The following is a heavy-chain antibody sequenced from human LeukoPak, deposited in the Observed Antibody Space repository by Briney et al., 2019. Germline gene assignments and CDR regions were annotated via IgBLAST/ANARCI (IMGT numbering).Heavy chain of an antibody. J-gene: IGHJ4*02. V-gene: IGHV3-30*18. D-gene: IGHD5-24*01. CDR1: GLTFSSYG. CDR2: ISYDGSNK. CDR3: AKDRDGYLGVFDY. Sequence: PGGSLRLSCAASGLTFSSYGMHWVVQAPVKGLDWVAVISYDGSNKYYADSVRGRFTISRDNSKNTLYLQMNSLRAEDTAVYYCAKDRDGYLGVFDYWGQGTLVTVSS.